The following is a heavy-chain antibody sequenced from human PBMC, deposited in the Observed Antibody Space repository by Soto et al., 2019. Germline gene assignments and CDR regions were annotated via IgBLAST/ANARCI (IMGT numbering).Heavy chain of an antibody. J-gene: IGHJ4*02. V-gene: IGHV4-39*01. CDR3: ARLYGSGSYCDY. Sequence: SETLSLTCTVSGGSINSSSYYWGWIRQPPGKGLEWIGGIYYSGSTYYNSSLKSRVTISVDTSKNQFSLKLSSVTAADTAVYYCARLYGSGSYCDYWGQGTLVTVSS. CDR1: GGSINSSSYY. CDR2: IYYSGST. D-gene: IGHD3-10*01.